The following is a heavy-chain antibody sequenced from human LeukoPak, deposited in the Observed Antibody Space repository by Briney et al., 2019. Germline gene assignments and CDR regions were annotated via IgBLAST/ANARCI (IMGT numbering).Heavy chain of an antibody. CDR2: INHSGST. Sequence: SETLSLTCAVYGGSFSGYYWSWIRQPPGKGLEWIGEINHSGSTNYNPSLKSRVTISVDTSKNQFSLKLSSVTAADTSVYYCAGRRSSGWYAADREYYFDYWGQGTLVTVSS. J-gene: IGHJ4*02. D-gene: IGHD6-19*01. V-gene: IGHV4-34*01. CDR1: GGSFSGYY. CDR3: AGRRSSGWYAADREYYFDY.